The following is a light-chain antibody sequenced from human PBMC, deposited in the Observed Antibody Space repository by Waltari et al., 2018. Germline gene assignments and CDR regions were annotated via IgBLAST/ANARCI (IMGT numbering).Light chain of an antibody. V-gene: IGKV1-33*01. CDR3: QQYDNFPFT. Sequence: DIQMTQSPSSLSASVGDRITITCQASQDISNNLNWYQQKPGKAPKLLIYDASNLETGVPSRFSGSESGTDFTFTISSLQPEDIATYYCQQYDNFPFTFGPGTKVDIK. CDR1: QDISNN. CDR2: DAS. J-gene: IGKJ3*01.